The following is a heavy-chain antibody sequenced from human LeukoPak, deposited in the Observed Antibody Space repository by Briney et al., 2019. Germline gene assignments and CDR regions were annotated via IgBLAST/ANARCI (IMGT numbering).Heavy chain of an antibody. J-gene: IGHJ6*02. CDR1: GYTFTSYD. CDR2: MNPNSGNI. Sequence: ASVKVSCKASGYTFTSYDINWVRQATGQGLEWMGWMNPNSGNIGYAQKFQGRVTMTRNTSISTAYMELSSLRSEDTAVYYCARAKDYYYYYGMDVWGQGTTVTVSS. CDR3: ARAKDYYYYYGMDV. V-gene: IGHV1-8*01.